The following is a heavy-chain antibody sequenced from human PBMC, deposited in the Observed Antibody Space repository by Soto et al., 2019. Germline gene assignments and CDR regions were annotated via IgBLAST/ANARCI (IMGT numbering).Heavy chain of an antibody. D-gene: IGHD6-19*01. Sequence: EVQLLESGGGLVQPGGSLRLSCAASGFTFSSYAMSWVRQAPGKGLEWVSGISGSDARTYYADSVKGRFTISRDNSKNTLYLQMDSLRAGDTALFYCASRRSSGWLLPFDYWGQGTLVTVSS. J-gene: IGHJ4*02. CDR1: GFTFSSYA. V-gene: IGHV3-23*01. CDR3: ASRRSSGWLLPFDY. CDR2: ISGSDART.